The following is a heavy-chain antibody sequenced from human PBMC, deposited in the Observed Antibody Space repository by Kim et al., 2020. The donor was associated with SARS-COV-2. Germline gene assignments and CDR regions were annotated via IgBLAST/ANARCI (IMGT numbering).Heavy chain of an antibody. Sequence: GGSLRLSCAASGFTFSNAWMTWVRQAPGKGLEWVGHIKSKTDGGTTDYAAPVKGRFTISRDDSKNTLHLQMNSLKIEDTAVYFCTTGEGGYTTGYWDDY. V-gene: IGHV3-15*05. CDR3: TTGEGGYTTGYWDDY. CDR2: IKSKTDGGTT. D-gene: IGHD5-12*01. CDR1: GFTFSNAW. J-gene: IGHJ4*01.